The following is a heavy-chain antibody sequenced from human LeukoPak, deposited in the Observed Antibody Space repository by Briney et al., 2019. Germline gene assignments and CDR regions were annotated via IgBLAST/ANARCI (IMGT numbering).Heavy chain of an antibody. CDR2: IYYSGST. CDR1: GGSISSYY. D-gene: IGHD4-17*01. J-gene: IGHJ4*02. V-gene: IGHV4-59*01. Sequence: SETLSLTCTVSGGSISSYYWSWLRQPPGKGLEWIGYIYYSGSTNYNPSLKSRVTISVDTSKNQFSLKLSSVTAADTAVYYCARGLYGDYAFDYWGQGTLVTVSS. CDR3: ARGLYGDYAFDY.